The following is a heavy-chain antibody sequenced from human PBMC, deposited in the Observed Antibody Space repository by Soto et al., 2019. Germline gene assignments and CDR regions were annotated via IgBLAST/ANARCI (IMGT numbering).Heavy chain of an antibody. CDR3: ARITGSGPNAFDI. CDR2: IFYSEST. CDR1: GGSISPYY. Sequence: SETLYLTCTVSGGSISPYYWSWIRHPPGKALEWIGYIFYSESTNYNPSLESRVTISVDMSKNQFSLKLGSVTAADTAVYYCARITGSGPNAFDIWGQGTMVTVSS. V-gene: IGHV4-59*01. J-gene: IGHJ3*02. D-gene: IGHD3-10*01.